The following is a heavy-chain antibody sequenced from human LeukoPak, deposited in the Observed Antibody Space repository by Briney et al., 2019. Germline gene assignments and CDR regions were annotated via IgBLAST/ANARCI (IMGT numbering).Heavy chain of an antibody. J-gene: IGHJ4*02. D-gene: IGHD3-22*01. V-gene: IGHV3-64*01. Sequence: GGSLRLSCAASGFTFSSYAMHWVRQAPGKGLEYVSAISTNGGSTYYANSVRGRFTISRDNSKNTLYLQMGSLRAEDMAVYYCARGDSMIVVVKGFDYWGQGTLVTVSS. CDR2: ISTNGGST. CDR3: ARGDSMIVVVKGFDY. CDR1: GFTFSSYA.